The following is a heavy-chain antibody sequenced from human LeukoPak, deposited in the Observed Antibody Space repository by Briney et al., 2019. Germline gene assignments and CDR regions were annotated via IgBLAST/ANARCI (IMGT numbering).Heavy chain of an antibody. CDR1: GGSFSGYY. CDR2: INHSGST. CDR3: ARIYSISWYPAIDY. Sequence: PSETLSLTCAVYGGSFSGYYWSWIRRPPGKGLEWIGEINHSGSTNYNPSLKSRVTISVDTSKNQFSLKLSSVTAADTAVYYCARIYSISWYPAIDYWGQGTLVTVSS. V-gene: IGHV4-34*01. J-gene: IGHJ4*02. D-gene: IGHD6-13*01.